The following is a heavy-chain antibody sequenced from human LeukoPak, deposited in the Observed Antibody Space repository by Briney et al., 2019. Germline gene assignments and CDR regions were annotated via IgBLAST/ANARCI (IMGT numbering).Heavy chain of an antibody. Sequence: SETLSLTCTVSGGSISSGDYYWSWIRQPPGKGLEWIGYIYYSGSTYYNPSLKSRVTISVDTSKNQFSLKLSSVIAADTAVYYCARTITDYYDSSGYYVDPWGQGTLVTVSS. CDR3: ARTITDYYDSSGYYVDP. J-gene: IGHJ5*02. V-gene: IGHV4-30-4*01. CDR1: GGSISSGDYY. D-gene: IGHD3-22*01. CDR2: IYYSGST.